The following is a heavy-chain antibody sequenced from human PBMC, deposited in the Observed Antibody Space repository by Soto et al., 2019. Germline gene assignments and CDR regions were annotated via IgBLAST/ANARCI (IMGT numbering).Heavy chain of an antibody. D-gene: IGHD2-15*01. V-gene: IGHV3-30*18. CDR2: ISYDGRNK. CDR1: GFTFSSYG. Sequence: QVQLVESGGGVVQPGRSLRLSCAASGFTFSSYGMHWVRQAPGKGLEWVAGISYDGRNKYYADSVKGRFTISRDNSKNTLYLQMNSLRAEDTAVYYCAKGSKGYCSGGSCYSVYYYYYYYMDVWGKGTTVTVSS. CDR3: AKGSKGYCSGGSCYSVYYYYYYYMDV. J-gene: IGHJ6*03.